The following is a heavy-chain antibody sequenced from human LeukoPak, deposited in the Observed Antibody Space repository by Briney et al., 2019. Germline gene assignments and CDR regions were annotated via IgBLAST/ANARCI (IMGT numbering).Heavy chain of an antibody. Sequence: ASVKVSCTASGYTFTSYYTHWVRQAPGQGLEWMGIINPSGGSTSYAQKFQGRVTMTRDTSTSTVYMELSSLRSEDTAVYYCARDLGQLPLDYWGQGTLVTVSS. V-gene: IGHV1-46*01. CDR2: INPSGGST. J-gene: IGHJ4*02. D-gene: IGHD6-6*01. CDR1: GYTFTSYY. CDR3: ARDLGQLPLDY.